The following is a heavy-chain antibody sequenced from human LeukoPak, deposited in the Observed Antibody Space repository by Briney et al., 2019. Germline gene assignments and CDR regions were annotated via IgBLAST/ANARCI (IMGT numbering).Heavy chain of an antibody. CDR2: IRSKAYGGTT. J-gene: IGHJ4*02. CDR1: GFTFGDYA. CDR3: TRERLDDSSGYSVFDY. D-gene: IGHD3-22*01. Sequence: LTGGSLRLSCTASGFTFGDYAMSWFRQAPGKGLEWVGFIRSKAYGGTTEYAASVKGRFTISRDDSKSIPYLQMNSLKTEDTAVYYCTRERLDDSSGYSVFDYWGQGTLVTVSS. V-gene: IGHV3-49*03.